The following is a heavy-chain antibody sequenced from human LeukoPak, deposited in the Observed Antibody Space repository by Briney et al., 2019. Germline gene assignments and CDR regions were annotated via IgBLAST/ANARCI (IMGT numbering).Heavy chain of an antibody. Sequence: GASVKVSCKASGYTFTDDYIQWVRQAPGQGFEWMGGIIPIFGTANYAQKFQGRVTITADESTSTAYMELSSLRSEDTAVYYCARGSYFDWLPRGWFDPWGQGTLVTVSS. J-gene: IGHJ5*02. V-gene: IGHV1-69*13. D-gene: IGHD3-9*01. CDR2: IIPIFGTA. CDR1: GYTFTDDY. CDR3: ARGSYFDWLPRGWFDP.